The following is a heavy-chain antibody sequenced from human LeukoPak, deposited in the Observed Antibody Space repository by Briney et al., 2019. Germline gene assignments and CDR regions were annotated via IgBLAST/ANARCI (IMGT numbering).Heavy chain of an antibody. V-gene: IGHV3-23*01. CDR2: ITGSGDTT. CDR1: GFTFSSYA. Sequence: PGGSLRLSCVGSGFTFSSYAMSWVRQAPGKVLEWLSEITGSGDTTDYADSVKGRLTISRDNLKNTLYLQINSLRAEDTAVYYCAKHPTRSYDFWSGYFILWGQGTLVAVSS. D-gene: IGHD3-3*01. CDR3: AKHPTRSYDFWSGYFIL. J-gene: IGHJ4*02.